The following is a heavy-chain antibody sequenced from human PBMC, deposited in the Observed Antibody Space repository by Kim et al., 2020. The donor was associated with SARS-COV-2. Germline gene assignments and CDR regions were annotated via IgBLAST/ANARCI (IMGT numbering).Heavy chain of an antibody. CDR3: ARLGGFGEDGAFDI. V-gene: IGHV5-51*01. J-gene: IGHJ3*02. D-gene: IGHD3-10*01. Sequence: PAYQGQVTISADKSISTAYLQWSSLKASDTAMYYCARLGGFGEDGAFDIWGQGTMVTVSS.